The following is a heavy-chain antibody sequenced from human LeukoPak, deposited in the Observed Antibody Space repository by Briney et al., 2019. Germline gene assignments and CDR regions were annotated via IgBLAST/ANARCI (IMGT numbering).Heavy chain of an antibody. D-gene: IGHD6-13*01. V-gene: IGHV4-61*02. CDR2: IYTSGST. Sequence: PSETLSLSCTVSGGSISSGGYYWSWIRQPAGKGLEWIGRIYTSGSTNYNPSLKSRVTISVDTSKNQFSLKLSSVTAADTAVYYCARGIAAAQGFFDYWGQGTLVTVSS. CDR3: ARGIAAAQGFFDY. J-gene: IGHJ4*02. CDR1: GGSISSGGYY.